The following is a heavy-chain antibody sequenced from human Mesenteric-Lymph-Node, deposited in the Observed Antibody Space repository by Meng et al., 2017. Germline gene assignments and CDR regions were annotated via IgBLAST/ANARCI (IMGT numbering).Heavy chain of an antibody. J-gene: IGHJ6*02. CDR2: IYYSGTT. D-gene: IGHD3-3*01. CDR3: ARVSVFWSGYYYYYYGMDV. CDR1: GASISSYY. V-gene: IGHV4-59*01. Sequence: SETLSLTCTVSGASISSYYWSWLRQTPGKGLEWIAYIYYSGTTRYNPSLKSRVTISEDTYKNQFSLKLSSVTAADTAVYYCARVSVFWSGYYYYYYGMDVWGQGTTVTVSS.